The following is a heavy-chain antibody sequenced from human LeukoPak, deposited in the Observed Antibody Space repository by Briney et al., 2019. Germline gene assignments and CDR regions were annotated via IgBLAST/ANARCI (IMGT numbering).Heavy chain of an antibody. CDR3: ARVSGRDYGNYADY. CDR2: IYYSGST. D-gene: IGHD4-17*01. CDR1: GGSISSYY. J-gene: IGHJ4*02. V-gene: IGHV4-59*01. Sequence: PSETLSLTCTVSGGSISSYYWSWIRQPPGKGLEWIGYIYYSGSTNYNPSLKSRATISVDTSKNQFSLKLSSVTAADTAVYYCARVSGRDYGNYADYWGQGTLVTVSS.